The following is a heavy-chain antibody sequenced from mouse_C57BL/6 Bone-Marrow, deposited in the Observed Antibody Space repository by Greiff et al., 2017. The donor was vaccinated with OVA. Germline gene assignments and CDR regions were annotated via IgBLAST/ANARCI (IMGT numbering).Heavy chain of an antibody. CDR3: ARLGYFDV. CDR2: IDPENGDT. V-gene: IGHV14-4*01. J-gene: IGHJ1*03. Sequence: VQLQQSGAELVRPGASVKLSCTASGFNIKDDYMHWVKQRPEQGLEWIGWIDPENGDTEYASKFQGKATITADTSSNTAYLQLSSLTSEDSAVYYCARLGYFDVWGTGTTVTVSS. CDR1: GFNIKDDY.